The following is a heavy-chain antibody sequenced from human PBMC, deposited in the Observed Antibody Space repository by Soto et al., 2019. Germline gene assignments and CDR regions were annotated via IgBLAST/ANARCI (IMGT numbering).Heavy chain of an antibody. CDR3: ARDFGEIWFGELLLPSYYYYYGMDV. CDR2: ISSSSSYI. CDR1: GFTFSSYS. V-gene: IGHV3-21*01. J-gene: IGHJ6*02. D-gene: IGHD3-10*01. Sequence: EVQLVESGGGLVKPGGSLRLSCAASGFTFSSYSMNWVRQAPGKGLEWVSSISSSSSYIYYADSVKGRFTISRDNAKNSLYLQMNSLRAEDTAVYYCARDFGEIWFGELLLPSYYYYYGMDVWGQGTTVTVSS.